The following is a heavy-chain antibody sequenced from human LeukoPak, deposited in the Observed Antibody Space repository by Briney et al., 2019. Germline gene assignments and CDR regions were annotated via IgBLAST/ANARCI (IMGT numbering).Heavy chain of an antibody. Sequence: APVKVSCKASGYSFTTYYMHWVRQAPGQGLEWMGIINPSDGTTSYAQNFQGRVTITRDTSTSTVYVELSSLRSGDTAIYYCARVYCGGGTCYSRGLIDSWGQGTLVTVSS. V-gene: IGHV1-46*01. CDR2: INPSDGTT. J-gene: IGHJ4*02. CDR3: ARVYCGGGTCYSRGLIDS. D-gene: IGHD2-15*01. CDR1: GYSFTTYY.